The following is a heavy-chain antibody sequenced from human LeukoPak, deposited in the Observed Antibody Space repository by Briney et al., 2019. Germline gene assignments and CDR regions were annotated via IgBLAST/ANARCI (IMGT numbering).Heavy chain of an antibody. CDR1: GGTFSSYT. V-gene: IGHV1-69*04. D-gene: IGHD3-22*01. CDR2: IIPILGIA. Sequence: ASVKVSCKASGGTFSSYTISWVRQAPGQGLGWMGRIIPILGIANYAQKFQGRVTITADKSTSTAYMELSSLRSEDTAVYYCARDLEGYYDSSGYYPFDYWGQGTLVTVSS. J-gene: IGHJ4*02. CDR3: ARDLEGYYDSSGYYPFDY.